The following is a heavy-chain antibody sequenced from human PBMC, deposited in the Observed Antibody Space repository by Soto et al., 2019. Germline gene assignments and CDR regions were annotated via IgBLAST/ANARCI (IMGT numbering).Heavy chain of an antibody. CDR3: ARLRAPYAATKEGYDY. D-gene: IGHD1-7*01. CDR1: GFTFSSYA. J-gene: IGHJ4*02. CDR2: ISYDGSNK. V-gene: IGHV3-30-3*01. Sequence: GSLRLSCAASGFTFSSYAMHWVRQAPGKGLEWVAVISYDGSNKYYADSVKGRFNISRDNSKNTLYLQMNSLRAEDTAVYYCARLRAPYAATKEGYDYWGQGTLVTVSS.